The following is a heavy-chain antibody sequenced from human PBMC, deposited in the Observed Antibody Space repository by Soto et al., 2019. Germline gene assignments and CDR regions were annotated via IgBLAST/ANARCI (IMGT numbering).Heavy chain of an antibody. CDR2: IKSKKNGGTT. D-gene: IGHD2-15*01. Sequence: EVQLVESGGDLVKPGETLKLSCTARGFTFSNAWMSWVRQAPGKGLEWVGHIKSKKNGGTTDYAASVKGRFTISRDDSKNTVYLQMDSLKTENTAVYYCTTDLRLAQSGDSCFIDYWGQGTLVSVSS. V-gene: IGHV3-15*01. J-gene: IGHJ4*02. CDR1: GFTFSNAW. CDR3: TTDLRLAQSGDSCFIDY.